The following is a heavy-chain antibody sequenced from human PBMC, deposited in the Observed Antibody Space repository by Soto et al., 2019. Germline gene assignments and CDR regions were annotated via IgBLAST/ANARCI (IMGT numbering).Heavy chain of an antibody. CDR2: ISYSGST. CDR3: ARRGRRDNNWNDFDY. V-gene: IGHV4-59*08. Sequence: SETLSLTCTVSGGSISSYYWSWIRQPPGKGLEWIGYISYSGSTNYNPSLKSRVTISVDTSKNQFSLKLSSVTAADTAVYYCARRGRRDNNWNDFDYWGQGTLVTVSS. D-gene: IGHD1-1*01. J-gene: IGHJ4*02. CDR1: GGSISSYY.